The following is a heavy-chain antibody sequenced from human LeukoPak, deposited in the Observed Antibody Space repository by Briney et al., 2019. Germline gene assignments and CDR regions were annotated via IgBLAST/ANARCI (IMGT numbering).Heavy chain of an antibody. Sequence: PGGSLRLSCAASGFTFDDFAMHWVRQAPGKGLEWVSAISWNSDNIVYADSVKGRFTISRDNAKNSLYLQMNSLRTEDTALYYCVKGLKRKESRDGYNYYFEYWGQGSLVTVSS. D-gene: IGHD5-24*01. CDR2: ISWNSDNI. CDR3: VKGLKRKESRDGYNYYFEY. V-gene: IGHV3-9*01. CDR1: GFTFDDFA. J-gene: IGHJ4*02.